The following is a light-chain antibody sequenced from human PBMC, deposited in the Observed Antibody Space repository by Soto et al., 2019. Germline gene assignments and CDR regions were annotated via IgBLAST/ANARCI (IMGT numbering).Light chain of an antibody. V-gene: IGLV2-14*01. CDR3: SSYTSSNTLV. Sequence: QSALTQPASVTGSPGQSITISCSGTSEDVGGYNYVSWYQHHPAKGPKLMIYEVSNRPSGLSDRFSGSKPGNTASLTISGLKAEDEADYYCSSYTSSNTLVFGSGTKVTVL. J-gene: IGLJ1*01. CDR2: EVS. CDR1: SEDVGGYNY.